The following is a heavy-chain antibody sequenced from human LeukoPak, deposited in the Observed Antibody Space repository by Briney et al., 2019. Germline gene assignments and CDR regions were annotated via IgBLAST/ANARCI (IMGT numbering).Heavy chain of an antibody. J-gene: IGHJ4*02. CDR3: AKYIFSSTPYFDY. V-gene: IGHV3-23*01. Sequence: PAGSLRLSCAASGFTFGTFAMTWVRQAPGKRPEWVSSITNSGSSTYYADSVRGRFTISRDNSKNTLYLQMFGLRAEDTAVYFCAKYIFSSTPYFDYWGQGTLVSVSS. CDR2: ITNSGSST. CDR1: GFTFGTFA. D-gene: IGHD6-13*01.